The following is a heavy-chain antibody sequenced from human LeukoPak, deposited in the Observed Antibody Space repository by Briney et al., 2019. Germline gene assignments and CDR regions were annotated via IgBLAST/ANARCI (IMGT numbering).Heavy chain of an antibody. Sequence: GASVKVSCKASGHTFTSYGISWVRQAPGQGLEWMGWISAYNGNTNYAQKLQGRVTMTTDTSTSTAYMELRSLRSDDTAVYYCARGYCSSTSCYNFDYWGQGTLVTVSS. CDR3: ARGYCSSTSCYNFDY. D-gene: IGHD2-2*02. CDR1: GHTFTSYG. J-gene: IGHJ4*02. V-gene: IGHV1-18*01. CDR2: ISAYNGNT.